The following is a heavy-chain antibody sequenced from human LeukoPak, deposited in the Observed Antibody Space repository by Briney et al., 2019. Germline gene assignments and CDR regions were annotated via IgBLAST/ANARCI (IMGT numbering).Heavy chain of an antibody. Sequence: PGGSLRLSCAASGFTFSSYAMSGVRQAPGKGLEWVSAISGSGGSTYYADSVKGRFTISRDNSKNTLYLQMNSLRAEDTAVYYCAKGRSGRSRSWYFDLWGRGTLVTVSS. CDR3: AKGRSGRSRSWYFDL. CDR1: GFTFSSYA. V-gene: IGHV3-23*01. CDR2: ISGSGGST. D-gene: IGHD6-19*01. J-gene: IGHJ2*01.